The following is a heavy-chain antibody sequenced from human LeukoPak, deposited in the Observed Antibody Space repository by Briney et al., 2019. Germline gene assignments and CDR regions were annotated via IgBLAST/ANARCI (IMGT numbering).Heavy chain of an antibody. CDR3: ATGLHIYDSGGHYY. J-gene: IGHJ4*02. CDR1: GYSVAELS. CDR2: LHPEEGET. Sequence: ASVRVSCKVSGYSVAELSMHWVRQARGKGLEWPGGLHPEEGETIYAQRFQGRVTMTEDTSTDTVYLELNSLRSEDTAVYYCATGLHIYDSGGHYYWGPGTLVTVSS. D-gene: IGHD3-22*01. V-gene: IGHV1-24*01.